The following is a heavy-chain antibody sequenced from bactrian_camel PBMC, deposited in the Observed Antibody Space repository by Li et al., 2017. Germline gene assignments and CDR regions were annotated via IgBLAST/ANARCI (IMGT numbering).Heavy chain of an antibody. D-gene: IGHD6*01. V-gene: IGHV3S26*01. CDR3: AAESSCDLLGTPLARMIFVKAMTGRRTAGGALT. Sequence: HVQLVESGGGSVQVGGSLTLSCAVSGDTYRSHCIGWFRQAPGKEREGVAVIDSDGVTSYAESVKGRFTVSQDNAKNTLYLQMNSLKLEDTAMYYCAAESSCDLLGTPLARMIFVKAMTGRRTAGGALTGAGGPRSPSP. CDR2: IDSDGVT. J-gene: IGHJ4*01. CDR1: GDTYRSHC.